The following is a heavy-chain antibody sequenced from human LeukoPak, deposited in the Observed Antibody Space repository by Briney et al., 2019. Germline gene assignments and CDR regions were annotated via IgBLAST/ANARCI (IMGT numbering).Heavy chain of an antibody. V-gene: IGHV3-7*01. CDR2: IKEDGSEK. J-gene: IGHJ6*01. D-gene: IGHD2-2*01. Sequence: GVSLTLSCAASGFSFSNYWMTCPRHAPGKRREWLANIKEDGSEKDNANSVKGRFTIPIDNAKNSLFLQMNSLRADDTAVYYCAKDIVVVPAAIDYYYFYGMDVWGQGTTVTVSS. CDR1: GFSFSNYW. CDR3: AKDIVVVPAAIDYYYFYGMDV.